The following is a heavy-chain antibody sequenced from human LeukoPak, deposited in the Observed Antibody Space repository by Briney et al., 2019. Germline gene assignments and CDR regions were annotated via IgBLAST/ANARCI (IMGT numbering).Heavy chain of an antibody. D-gene: IGHD2-8*02. CDR3: ARIRAGGFDY. CDR2: INSDGSSI. J-gene: IGHJ4*02. V-gene: IGHV3-74*01. CDR1: GFTFSSYW. Sequence: PGGSLRLSCVASGFTFSSYWMHWVRQAPGKGLVWVSRINSDGSSITYADSVKGRFTISRDNAKNTLYLQMNSLRAEDTAVYHCARIRAGGFDYWGQGTLVTVSS.